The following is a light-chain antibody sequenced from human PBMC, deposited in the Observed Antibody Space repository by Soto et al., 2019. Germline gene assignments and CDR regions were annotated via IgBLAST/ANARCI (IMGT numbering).Light chain of an antibody. CDR2: EGS. CDR3: CSYEGSSTLI. CDR1: SSDVGSYNL. J-gene: IGLJ2*01. V-gene: IGLV2-23*01. Sequence: QSALTQPASVSGSPGQSITISCTGTSSDVGSYNLVSWYQHHPGKAPKLMIYEGSKRPSGVSNRFSGSKSCNTASLTISGLQAEDEADYYCCSYEGSSTLIFGGGTKLTVL.